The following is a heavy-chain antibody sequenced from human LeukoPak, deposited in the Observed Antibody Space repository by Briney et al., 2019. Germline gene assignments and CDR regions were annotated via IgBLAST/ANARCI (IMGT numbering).Heavy chain of an antibody. CDR3: ASVLAAEVYNAFDI. J-gene: IGHJ3*02. CDR1: GFTVSSNY. V-gene: IGHV3-53*01. D-gene: IGHD3-3*02. Sequence: GGSLRLSCAASGFTVSSNYMSWVRQAPGKGLEWVSIIYSGGSTYYADSVKGRFTISRDNSKSTLYLQMNSLRAEDTALYYCASVLAAEVYNAFDIWGQGTMVTVSS. CDR2: IYSGGST.